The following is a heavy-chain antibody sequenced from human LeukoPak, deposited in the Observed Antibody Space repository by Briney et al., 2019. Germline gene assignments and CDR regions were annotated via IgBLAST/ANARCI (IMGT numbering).Heavy chain of an antibody. D-gene: IGHD3-22*01. CDR2: ISSSGSTI. Sequence: PGGSLRLSCAASGFTFSSYEMNWVRQAPGKGLEWVSYISSSGSTIYYADSVKGRFTISRDNAKNSLYLQMNSLRAEDTAVYYCARDGVWYYYDSSGSYYFDCGGQGSLVTVSS. J-gene: IGHJ4*02. V-gene: IGHV3-48*03. CDR3: ARDGVWYYYDSSGSYYFDC. CDR1: GFTFSSYE.